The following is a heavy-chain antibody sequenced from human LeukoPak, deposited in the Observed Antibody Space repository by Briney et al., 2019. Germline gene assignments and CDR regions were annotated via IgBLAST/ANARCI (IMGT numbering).Heavy chain of an antibody. D-gene: IGHD5-18*01. J-gene: IGHJ4*02. CDR1: GGTFSSYT. CDR2: IIPILGIA. V-gene: IGHV1-69*02. Sequence: SVKVSCKASGGTFSSYTISWVRQAPGQGLEWMGRIIPILGIANYAQKFQGRVTITADKSTSTAYMELSSLRSEGTAVYYCASGVYSYGYVLDYWGQGTLVTVSS. CDR3: ASGVYSYGYVLDY.